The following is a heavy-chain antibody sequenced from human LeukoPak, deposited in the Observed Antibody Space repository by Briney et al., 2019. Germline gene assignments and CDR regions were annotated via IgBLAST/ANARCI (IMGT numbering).Heavy chain of an antibody. D-gene: IGHD3-22*01. CDR3: AKDHRAYDSSGYFDY. V-gene: IGHV3-66*01. J-gene: IGHJ4*02. CDR2: IYSGGST. CDR1: GFTVSSNY. Sequence: QTGGSLRLSCAASGFTVSSNYMSWVRQAPGKGLEWVSVIYSGGSTYYADSVKGRFTISRDNSKNTLYLQMNSLRAEDTAVYYCAKDHRAYDSSGYFDYWGQGTLVTVSS.